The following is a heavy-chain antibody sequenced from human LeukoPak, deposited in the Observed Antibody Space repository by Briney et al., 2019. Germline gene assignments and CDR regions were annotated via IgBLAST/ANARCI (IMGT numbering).Heavy chain of an antibody. V-gene: IGHV3-21*01. J-gene: IGHJ4*02. CDR1: GFTFSTYT. Sequence: GGSLRLSCEASGFTFSTYTMNWVRQAPGKGLEWVASISSDDFYIYYADSVRGRFTVSRDNAKNSLYLQMNSLRAEDTAVYYCTRDRGDFDYWGQGTLVTVSS. CDR3: TRDRGDFDY. CDR2: ISSDDFYI.